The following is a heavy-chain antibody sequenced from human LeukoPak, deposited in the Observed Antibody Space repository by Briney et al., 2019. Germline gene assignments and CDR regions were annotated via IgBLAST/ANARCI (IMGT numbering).Heavy chain of an antibody. J-gene: IGHJ4*02. CDR2: TRYDGSNK. CDR1: GFSFSSYG. Sequence: GGSLRLSCAASGFSFSSYGMHWVRQAPGKGLQWVAFTRYDGSNKYYADSVKGRFTISRDNSKNTLYLQMNSLRAEDTAVYYCAKPYCSGGSCYSSPFGYWGQGTLVTVSS. CDR3: AKPYCSGGSCYSSPFGY. D-gene: IGHD2-15*01. V-gene: IGHV3-30*02.